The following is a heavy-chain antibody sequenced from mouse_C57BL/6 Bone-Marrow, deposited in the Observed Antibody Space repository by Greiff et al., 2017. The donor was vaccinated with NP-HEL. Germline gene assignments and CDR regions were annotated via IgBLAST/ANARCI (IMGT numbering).Heavy chain of an antibody. CDR3: ATRSTVGATREYFDV. D-gene: IGHD1-1*01. CDR1: GYTFTSYW. V-gene: IGHV1-64*01. J-gene: IGHJ1*03. Sequence: QVQLQQSGAELVKPGASVKLSCKASGYTFTSYWMHWVKQRPGQGLEWIGMIHPNSGSTNYNEKFKSKATLTVDKSSSTAYMQLSRLTSEDSAIYYCATRSTVGATREYFDVWGTGTTVTVSA. CDR2: IHPNSGST.